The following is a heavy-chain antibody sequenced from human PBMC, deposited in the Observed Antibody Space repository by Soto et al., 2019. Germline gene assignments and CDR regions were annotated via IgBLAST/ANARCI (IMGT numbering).Heavy chain of an antibody. CDR3: ARDLEMATTSPKDY. Sequence: ESGGGVVQPGRSLRLSCAASGFTFSSYAMHWVRQAPGKGLEWVAVISYDGSNKYYADSVKGRFTISRDNSKNTLYLQMNSLRAEDTAVYYCARDLEMATTSPKDYWGQGTMVTVSS. V-gene: IGHV3-30-3*01. CDR2: ISYDGSNK. D-gene: IGHD1-1*01. J-gene: IGHJ4*02. CDR1: GFTFSSYA.